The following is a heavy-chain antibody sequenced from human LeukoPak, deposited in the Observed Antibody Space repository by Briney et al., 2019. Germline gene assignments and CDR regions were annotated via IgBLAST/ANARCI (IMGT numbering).Heavy chain of an antibody. CDR2: INHSGST. CDR3: ARRPMVRGVIDY. Sequence: SETLSLTCAVYGGSFGGYYWSWIRQPPGEGLEWIGKINHSGSTNYNPSLKSRVAISVDTSKNQFSLKLSSVTAADTAVYYCARRPMVRGVIDYWGQGTQVTVSS. J-gene: IGHJ4*02. CDR1: GGSFGGYY. D-gene: IGHD3-10*01. V-gene: IGHV4-34*01.